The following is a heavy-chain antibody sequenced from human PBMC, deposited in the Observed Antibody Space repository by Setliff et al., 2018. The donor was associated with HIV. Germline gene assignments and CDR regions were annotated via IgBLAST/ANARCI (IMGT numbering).Heavy chain of an antibody. CDR1: GFTFSSYA. J-gene: IGHJ5*02. V-gene: IGHV3-23*01. D-gene: IGHD3-10*01. CDR3: AKDRRYYYGSGSYAAET. CDR2: ISGSGSSTI. Sequence: GGSLRLSCAASGFTFSSYAMSWVRQAPGKGLEWVSAISGSGSSTIYYPDSVKGRFTISRDNSKNTLFLQMNSLRAEDTAVYYCAKDRRYYYGSGSYAAETWGQGTLVTVSS.